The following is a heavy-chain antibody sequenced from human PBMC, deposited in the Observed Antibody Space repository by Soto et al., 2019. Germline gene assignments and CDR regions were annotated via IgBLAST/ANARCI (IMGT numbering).Heavy chain of an antibody. CDR1: GGSISSGGYY. V-gene: IGHV4-31*03. D-gene: IGHD4-17*01. CDR2: IYYSGST. J-gene: IGHJ4*02. Sequence: PSETLSLTCTVSGGSISSGGYYWSWIRQHPGKGLEWIGYIYYSGSTYYNPSLKSRVTISVDTSKNQFSLKLSSVTAADTAVYYCARDRYGDYVDYWGQGTLVTVSS. CDR3: ARDRYGDYVDY.